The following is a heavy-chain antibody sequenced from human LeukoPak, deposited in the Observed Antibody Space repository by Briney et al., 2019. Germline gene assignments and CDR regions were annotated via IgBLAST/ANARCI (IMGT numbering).Heavy chain of an antibody. V-gene: IGHV3-48*04. J-gene: IGHJ6*03. D-gene: IGHD3-9*01. CDR1: GFSFNRLW. CDR3: ARVRVVDYDILTAYYYYMDV. Sequence: GGSLRLFCAASGFSFNRLWMSCVRQSRGEGLEWVSYISSSGSTIYYADSVKARFTISRDNAKNSLYLQMNSLRAEDTAVYYCARVRVVDYDILTAYYYYMDVWGKGTTVTISS. CDR2: ISSSGSTI.